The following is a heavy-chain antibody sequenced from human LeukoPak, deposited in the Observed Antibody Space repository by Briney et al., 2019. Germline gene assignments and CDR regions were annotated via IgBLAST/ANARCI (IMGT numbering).Heavy chain of an antibody. Sequence: WETLSLTCTVSGGSISSYYWTWIRQPPGKGLEWIGYIFHSGSTNYNPSLKSRVTISVDTSKNQFSLKLSSVTAADTAVYYCVRGRTSYNWFDPWGQGTLVTVSS. CDR2: IFHSGST. CDR1: GGSISSYY. D-gene: IGHD1-26*01. CDR3: VRGRTSYNWFDP. J-gene: IGHJ5*02. V-gene: IGHV4-59*01.